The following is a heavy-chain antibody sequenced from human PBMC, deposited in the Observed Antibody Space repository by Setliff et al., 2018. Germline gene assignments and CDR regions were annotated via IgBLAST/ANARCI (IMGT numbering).Heavy chain of an antibody. J-gene: IGHJ4*02. Sequence: SETLSLTCTVSGGSISSGDYYWSWIRQPPGKGLEWIGYIYSSGGTYYNPSLKSRVSISVDTSKNQFSLKVSSVTAADTAVYYCARSFSRREKFLLDYWGQGALVTVSS. CDR2: IYSSGGT. CDR3: ARSFSRREKFLLDY. V-gene: IGHV4-30-4*08. CDR1: GGSISSGDYY.